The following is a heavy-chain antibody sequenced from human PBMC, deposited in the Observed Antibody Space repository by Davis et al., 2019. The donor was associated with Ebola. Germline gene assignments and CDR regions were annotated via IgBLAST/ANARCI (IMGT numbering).Heavy chain of an antibody. CDR3: ARDRSGSTYNGMDV. D-gene: IGHD3-10*01. Sequence: GESLKISCAVSGFTFSSYWMHWVRHTPGKGLVWVARINTEGSSISYADSVKGRFTISRDNAKNTVYLQMKSLGVEDTAVFYCARDRSGSTYNGMDVWGQGTMVTVSS. J-gene: IGHJ6*02. CDR2: INTEGSSI. V-gene: IGHV3-74*01. CDR1: GFTFSSYW.